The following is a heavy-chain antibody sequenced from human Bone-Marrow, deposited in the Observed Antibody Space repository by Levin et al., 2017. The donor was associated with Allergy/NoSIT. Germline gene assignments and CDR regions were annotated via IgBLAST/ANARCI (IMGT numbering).Heavy chain of an antibody. V-gene: IGHV1-69*04. CDR2: IIPILGIA. J-gene: IGHJ6*02. CDR1: GGTFSSYA. CDR3: ARGPFLTGTTVGCYYCYGMDV. D-gene: IGHD1-7*01. Sequence: PWASVKVSCKASGGTFSSYAISWVRQAPGQGLEWMGSIIPILGIANYAQKFQGRVTITADKSTSTAYMELSSLRSEDTAVYYCARGPFLTGTTVGCYYCYGMDVWGQGTTVTVSS.